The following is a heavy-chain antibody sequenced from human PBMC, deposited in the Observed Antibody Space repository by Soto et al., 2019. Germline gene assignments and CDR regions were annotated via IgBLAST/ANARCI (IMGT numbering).Heavy chain of an antibody. CDR2: IYYTGNT. J-gene: IGHJ5*02. CDR3: ARDVNRWELRGFFDP. V-gene: IGHV4-59*01. D-gene: IGHD1-7*01. Sequence: SETPSLTCSVSGGSIVDYYLGWIRQPPGKGLEWIGFIYYTGNTRYNPSLGSRVTISLDTSKNQFSLKLTSATAADTAFYYCARDVNRWELRGFFDPWGRGALVTVYS. CDR1: GGSIVDYY.